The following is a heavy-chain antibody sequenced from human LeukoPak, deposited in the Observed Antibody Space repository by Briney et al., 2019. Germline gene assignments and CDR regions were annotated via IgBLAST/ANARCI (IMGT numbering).Heavy chain of an antibody. CDR1: GGSISSGDYY. D-gene: IGHD6-19*01. CDR3: ARVRTAVAGTHDFDY. CDR2: IYYSGST. Sequence: SETLSLTCTVSGGSISSGDYYWSRIRQPPGKGLEWIGYIYYSGSTYYNPSLKSRVTISVDTSKNQFSLKLSSVTAADTAVYYCARVRTAVAGTHDFDYWGQGTLVTVSS. J-gene: IGHJ4*02. V-gene: IGHV4-30-4*08.